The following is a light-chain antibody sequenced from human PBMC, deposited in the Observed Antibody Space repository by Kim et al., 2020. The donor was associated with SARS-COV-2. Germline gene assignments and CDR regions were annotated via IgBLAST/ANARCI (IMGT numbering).Light chain of an antibody. CDR1: KLGNKY. V-gene: IGLV3-1*01. CDR2: QDS. J-gene: IGLJ1*01. CDR3: QAWDSSTYV. Sequence: VSPEQSASITCSGDKLGNKYACWYQQKPGPSPVLVIYQDSRRPSGIPERFSGSNSGNTATLTISGTQAMEEADYYCQAWDSSTYVFGTGTKVTVL.